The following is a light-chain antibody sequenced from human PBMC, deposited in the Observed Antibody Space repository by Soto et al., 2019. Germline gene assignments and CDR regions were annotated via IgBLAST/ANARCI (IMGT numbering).Light chain of an antibody. CDR3: SSYTSSSTYV. Sequence: QSVLTQPASVSGSPGQSITISCTGTSSDDGGYNYVSWYQQYPGKAPKLMIYDVSTRPSGVSNRFSGSKSGNTASLTISGLQAEDEADYYCSSYTSSSTYVFGTGTKVTVL. V-gene: IGLV2-14*01. CDR1: SSDDGGYNY. CDR2: DVS. J-gene: IGLJ1*01.